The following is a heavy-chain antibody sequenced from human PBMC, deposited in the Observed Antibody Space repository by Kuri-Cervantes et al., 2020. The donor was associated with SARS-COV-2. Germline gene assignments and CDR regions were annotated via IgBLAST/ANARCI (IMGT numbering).Heavy chain of an antibody. CDR3: AKDPGWLGY. D-gene: IGHD3-22*01. CDR1: GFTFSSYS. Sequence: GESLKISCAASGFTFSSYSMNWVRQAPGKGLEWVSSISSSSYIYYADSVKGRFTISRDNAKNSLYLQMNSLRAEDTAVYYCAKDPGWLGYWGQGTLVTVSS. J-gene: IGHJ4*02. CDR2: ISSSSYI. V-gene: IGHV3-21*01.